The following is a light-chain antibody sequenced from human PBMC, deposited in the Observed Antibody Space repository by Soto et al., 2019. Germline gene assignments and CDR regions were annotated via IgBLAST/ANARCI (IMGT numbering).Light chain of an antibody. CDR3: QQYNSYSSWT. CDR2: KAS. V-gene: IGKV1-5*03. Sequence: DIQMTQSPSTLSASVGDRVTITCRASQSISSGLAWYQQKPGKAPKLLIYKASSLESGVPSRFSGSGSGTEFTLTISSLQPDDFVTYYCQQYNSYSSWTFGQGNKVEIK. CDR1: QSISSG. J-gene: IGKJ1*01.